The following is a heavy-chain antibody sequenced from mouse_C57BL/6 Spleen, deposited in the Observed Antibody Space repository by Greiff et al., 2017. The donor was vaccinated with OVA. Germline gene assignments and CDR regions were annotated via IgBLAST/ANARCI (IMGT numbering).Heavy chain of an antibody. CDR3: ARGGYYGSSYPVGFDY. V-gene: IGHV1-82*01. CDR1: GYAFSSSW. D-gene: IGHD1-1*01. CDR2: IYPGDGDT. Sequence: QVQLQQSGPELVKPGASVKISCKASGYAFSSSWMNWVKQRPGKGLEWIGRIYPGDGDTNYNGKFKGKATLTADKSSSTAYMQLSSLTSEDSAVYFCARGGYYGSSYPVGFDYWGQGTTLTVSS. J-gene: IGHJ2*01.